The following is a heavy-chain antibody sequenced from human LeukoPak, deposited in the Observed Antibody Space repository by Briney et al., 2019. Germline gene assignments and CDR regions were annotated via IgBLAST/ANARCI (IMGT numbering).Heavy chain of an antibody. CDR1: GYTLTELS. CDR3: ATEGLRTGSSPYYFDY. J-gene: IGHJ4*02. D-gene: IGHD3/OR15-3a*01. Sequence: SVKVSFKVSGYTLTELSMHWVRQAPGKGLERMGGFDPEDGETIYAQKFQGRVTMTEDTSTDTAYMELSSLRSEDTAVYYCATEGLRTGSSPYYFDYWGQGTLVTVSS. CDR2: FDPEDGET. V-gene: IGHV1-24*01.